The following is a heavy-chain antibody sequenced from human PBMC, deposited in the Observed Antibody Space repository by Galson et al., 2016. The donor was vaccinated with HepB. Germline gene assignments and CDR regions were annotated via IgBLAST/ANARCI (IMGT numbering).Heavy chain of an antibody. J-gene: IGHJ4*02. CDR3: GKHGGFDY. V-gene: IGHV3-23*01. Sequence: SPRLSCAASGFSFSTAGMSWVRQTPGRGLEWVSGITGSGTTTHYADSVRGRFTISRDNSKNTLYLDMNSLRAGDTAVYYCGKHGGFDYGGQGALVTVSS. CDR1: GFSFSTAG. D-gene: IGHD3-16*01. CDR2: ITGSGTTT.